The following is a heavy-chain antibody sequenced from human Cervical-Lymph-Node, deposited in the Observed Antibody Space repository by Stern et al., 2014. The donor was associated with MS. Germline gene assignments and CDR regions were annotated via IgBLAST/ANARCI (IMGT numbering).Heavy chain of an antibody. CDR1: GGSFINYA. V-gene: IGHV1-69*06. D-gene: IGHD2-2*01. J-gene: IGHJ4*02. CDR2: ISPMFSTS. CDR3: AGPRYAF. Sequence: QLVQSGPEVKKPGSSVKVSCKASGGSFINYAITWVRQAPGQGPEWLGDISPMFSTSNYAQKFQGRVTITADRSTTTAYLEVSSLTSEDTAVYYCAGPRYAFWGQGTLVIVSS.